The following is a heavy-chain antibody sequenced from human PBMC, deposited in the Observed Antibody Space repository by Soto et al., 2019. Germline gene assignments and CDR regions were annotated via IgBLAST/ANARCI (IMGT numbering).Heavy chain of an antibody. CDR3: ARVFGVVPRYYYGMDV. Sequence: GGSLRLSCAASGFAFSSYGMHWVRQAPGKGLEWVAVIWYDGSNKYYADSVKGRFTISRDNSKNTLYLQMNSLRAEDTAVYYCARVFGVVPRYYYGMDVWGQGTTVTVSS. D-gene: IGHD3-3*01. CDR2: IWYDGSNK. CDR1: GFAFSSYG. J-gene: IGHJ6*02. V-gene: IGHV3-33*01.